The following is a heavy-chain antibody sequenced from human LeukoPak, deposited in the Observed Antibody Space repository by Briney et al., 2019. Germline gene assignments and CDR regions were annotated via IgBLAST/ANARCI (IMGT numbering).Heavy chain of an antibody. D-gene: IGHD5-18*01. Sequence: ASVKVSCKASGHTFTSYGISWVRQAPGQGLEWMGWISAYNGNTNYAQKLQGRVTMTTDTSTSTAYMELRSLRSDDTAVYYCAVITWIQLWATPRYYYYGMDVWGQGTTVTVSS. CDR3: AVITWIQLWATPRYYYYGMDV. V-gene: IGHV1-18*01. J-gene: IGHJ6*02. CDR2: ISAYNGNT. CDR1: GHTFTSYG.